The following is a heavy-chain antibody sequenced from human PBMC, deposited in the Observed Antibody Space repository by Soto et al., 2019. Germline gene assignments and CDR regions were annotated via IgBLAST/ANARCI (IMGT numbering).Heavy chain of an antibody. CDR2: IYHSGT. CDR3: GRAGGLGAVAVDY. CDR1: GGSISSGGYS. Sequence: QLQLQESGSGLVKPSQTLSLTCAVCGGSISSGGYSWSWIRQPPGKALEWIGYIYHSGTYYNASPKSRVTISVGGSKNQFCLKLSSVTAEDTAVYYCGRAGGLGAVAVDYWGQGTLVTVSS. V-gene: IGHV4-30-2*01. D-gene: IGHD6-19*01. J-gene: IGHJ4*02.